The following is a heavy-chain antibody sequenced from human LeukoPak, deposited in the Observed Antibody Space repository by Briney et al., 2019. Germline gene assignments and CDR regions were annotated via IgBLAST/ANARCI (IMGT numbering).Heavy chain of an antibody. CDR3: ARGKTGSYYSRSYYMDV. CDR2: ISSSGITI. V-gene: IGHV3-11*01. Sequence: TGGSLRLPCAASGFIFSDYYMSWIRQAPGKGLEWVSYISSSGITIYYADSVKGRFTISRDNAKNSLYLQMNSLRAEDTAVYYCARGKTGSYYSRSYYMDVWGKGTTVTISS. CDR1: GFIFSDYY. D-gene: IGHD3-10*01. J-gene: IGHJ6*03.